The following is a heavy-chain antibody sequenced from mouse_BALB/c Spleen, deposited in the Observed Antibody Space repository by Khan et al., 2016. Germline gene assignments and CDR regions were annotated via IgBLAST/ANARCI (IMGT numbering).Heavy chain of an antibody. CDR2: IDPANGNT. CDR1: GFNIKDTY. J-gene: IGHJ4*01. V-gene: IGHV14-3*02. Sequence: EVELVESGAELVKPGASVKLSCTASGFNIKDTYMHWVKQRPEQGLEWIGRIDPANGNTKYDPKFQGKATITADTSSNTAYLQLSSLTSEDTAVYYCAGGDYWGQGTSVTVSS. CDR3: AGGDY.